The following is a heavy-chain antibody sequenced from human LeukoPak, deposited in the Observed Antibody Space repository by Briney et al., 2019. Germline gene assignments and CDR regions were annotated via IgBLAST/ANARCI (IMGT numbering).Heavy chain of an antibody. J-gene: IGHJ4*02. V-gene: IGHV4-4*02. D-gene: IGHD6-13*01. CDR3: ASLFIEAAGTGGDYFDY. CDR1: GGSISSSNR. Sequence: SETLSLTCAVSGGSISSSNRWSWVRQPPGKGLEWIGEIYHSGSTNYNPSLKSRVTISVDKSKNQFSLKLSSVTAADTAVYYCASLFIEAAGTGGDYFDYWGKGPLVTVSS. CDR2: IYHSGST.